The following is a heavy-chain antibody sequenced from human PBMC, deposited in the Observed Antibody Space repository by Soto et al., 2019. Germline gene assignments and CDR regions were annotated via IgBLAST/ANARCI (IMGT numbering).Heavy chain of an antibody. J-gene: IGHJ4*02. CDR2: INTGNGNT. Sequence: ASVKVSCKASGYNFTNYAMHWVRQAPGQRLEWMGWINTGNGNTKYSQKFHGRVSITRDTSASTVYMELSSLRSEDTAVYYCARDRFGGYYDTSGFSYWGQGALVTVSS. V-gene: IGHV1-3*04. CDR1: GYNFTNYA. D-gene: IGHD3-22*01. CDR3: ARDRFGGYYDTSGFSY.